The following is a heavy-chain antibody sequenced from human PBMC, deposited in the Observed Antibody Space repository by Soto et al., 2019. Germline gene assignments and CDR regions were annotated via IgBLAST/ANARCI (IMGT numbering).Heavy chain of an antibody. CDR1: GFTFSSYA. J-gene: IGHJ4*02. CDR2: ISGSGGST. V-gene: IGHV3-23*01. Sequence: GGSLRLSCAASGFTFSSYAMSWVRQAPGKGLEWVSAISGSGGSTYYADSVKGRFTISRDNSKNTLYLQMNSLRAEDTAVYYCAKTSRPGGGRQVGQNYFDYWGQGTLVTVSS. CDR3: AKTSRPGGGRQVGQNYFDY. D-gene: IGHD1-26*01.